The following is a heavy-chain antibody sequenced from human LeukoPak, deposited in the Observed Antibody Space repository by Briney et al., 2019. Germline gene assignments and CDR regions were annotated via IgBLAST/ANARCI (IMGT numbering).Heavy chain of an antibody. CDR2: ISAYNGNT. V-gene: IGHV1-18*04. Sequence: ASVKVSCKASGYTFTSYGISLVRQAPGQGLEWMGWISAYNGNTNYAQKLQGRVTMTTDTSTSTAYMELRSLRSDDTAVYYCARDCSGGSCYSPYYGMDVWGKGTTVTVSS. CDR3: ARDCSGGSCYSPYYGMDV. J-gene: IGHJ6*04. D-gene: IGHD2-15*01. CDR1: GYTFTSYG.